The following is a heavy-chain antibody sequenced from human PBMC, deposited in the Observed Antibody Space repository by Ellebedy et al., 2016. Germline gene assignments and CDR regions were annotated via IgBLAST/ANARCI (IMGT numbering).Heavy chain of an antibody. J-gene: IGHJ6*03. D-gene: IGHD3-22*01. V-gene: IGHV4-4*02. Sequence: SETLSLTCAVSGGSISSSNWWSWVRQPPGKGLEWIGEIYHSGSTNYNPSLKSRVTISVDKSKNQFSLKLSSVTAADTAVYYCARVIRGLSSGYYRYPYYYYYYMDVWGKGTTVTVSS. CDR2: IYHSGST. CDR3: ARVIRGLSSGYYRYPYYYYYYMDV. CDR1: GGSISSSNW.